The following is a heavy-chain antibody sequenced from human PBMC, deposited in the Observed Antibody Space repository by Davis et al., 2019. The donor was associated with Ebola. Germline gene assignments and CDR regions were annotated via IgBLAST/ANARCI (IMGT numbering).Heavy chain of an antibody. V-gene: IGHV7-4-1*02. CDR1: GYSINNFA. CDR2: INTNTGNP. CDR3: AREGAYSSGWRIFDY. Sequence: ASVKVSCKASGYSINNFAMIWVRQAPGQGLEWMGWINTNTGNPTYAQGFTGRFVFSLDTSVSTAYLQISSLKAEDTAVYYCAREGAYSSGWRIFDYWGQGTLVTVSS. J-gene: IGHJ4*02. D-gene: IGHD6-19*01.